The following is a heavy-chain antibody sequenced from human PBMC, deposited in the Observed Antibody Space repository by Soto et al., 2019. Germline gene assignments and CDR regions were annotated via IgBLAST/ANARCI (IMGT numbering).Heavy chain of an antibody. CDR3: ARHVVVTAHDAFDI. D-gene: IGHD2-21*02. CDR1: GGSISSSSSC. CDR2: IYYSGST. Sequence: QLQLQESGPGLVKPSEPLSLTCTVSGGSISSSSSCWGWIRQPPGRGLEWIGSIYYSGSTYYNPSVKSRVTISVDTPKNQFSLKLSSVTAADTAVYYCARHVVVTAHDAFDIWGQGTMVTVSS. J-gene: IGHJ3*02. V-gene: IGHV4-39*01.